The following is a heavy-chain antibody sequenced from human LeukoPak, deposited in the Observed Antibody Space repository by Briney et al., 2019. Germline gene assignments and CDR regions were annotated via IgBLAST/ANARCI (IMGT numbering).Heavy chain of an antibody. V-gene: IGHV3-43D*03. J-gene: IGHJ4*02. CDR1: GFTFDDYA. CDR2: ISWDGGST. CDR3: ARGGDTATDFDC. D-gene: IGHD5-18*01. Sequence: GGSLRLSCAASGFTFDDYAMHWVGQAPGKDLEWVSLISWDGGSTYYADSVKGRFTISRDNSKNSLYLQMNSLRAEDTALYYCARGGDTATDFDCWGQGTLVTVSS.